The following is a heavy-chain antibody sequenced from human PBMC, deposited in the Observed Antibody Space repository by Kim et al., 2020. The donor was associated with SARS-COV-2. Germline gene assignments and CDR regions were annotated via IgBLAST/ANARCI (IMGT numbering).Heavy chain of an antibody. CDR2: MNPNSGNT. J-gene: IGHJ5*02. D-gene: IGHD3-9*01. CDR1: GYTFTSYD. CDR3: ARALRYFDWLLYPNWFDP. V-gene: IGHV1-8*01. Sequence: ASVKVSCKASGYTFTSYDINWVRQATGQGLEWMGWMNPNSGNTGYAHKFQGRVTMTRNTSISTAYMELSSLRSEDTAVYYCARALRYFDWLLYPNWFDPWGQGTLVTVSS.